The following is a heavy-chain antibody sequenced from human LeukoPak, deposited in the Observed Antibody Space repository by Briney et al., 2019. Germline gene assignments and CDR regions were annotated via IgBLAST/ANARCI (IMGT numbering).Heavy chain of an antibody. CDR1: GFTFSNAW. D-gene: IGHD5-18*01. V-gene: IGHV3-15*01. J-gene: IGHJ3*02. CDR3: TTDPVEIQLWLSRAFDI. Sequence: NSGGSLRPSCAASGFTFSNAWMSWVRQAPGKGLEWVGRIKSKTDGGTTHYAAPVTGRFTSHRKDSKNTLYLQMNSLKTEDTAVYYCTTDPVEIQLWLSRAFDIWGQGTMVTVSS. CDR2: IKSKTDGGTT.